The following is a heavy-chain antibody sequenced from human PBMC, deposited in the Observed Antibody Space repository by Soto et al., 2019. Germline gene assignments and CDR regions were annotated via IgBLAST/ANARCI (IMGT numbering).Heavy chain of an antibody. J-gene: IGHJ5*02. CDR3: ARGPSRSSSLGWFDP. D-gene: IGHD6-6*01. CDR1: GFTVSSNY. Sequence: GVSLRLSCAASGFTVSSNYMSWVRQAPGKGLEWVSVIYSGESKLYADSVKGRFTISRDNFKNTLYLQMNSLRAEDTAVYYCARGPSRSSSLGWFDPWGQGALVTVSS. CDR2: IYSGESK. V-gene: IGHV3-53*01.